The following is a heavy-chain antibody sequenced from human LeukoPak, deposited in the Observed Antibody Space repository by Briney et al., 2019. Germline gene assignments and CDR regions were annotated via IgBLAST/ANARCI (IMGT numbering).Heavy chain of an antibody. J-gene: IGHJ4*02. V-gene: IGHV3-74*01. CDR2: IIGDGTIT. Sequence: GGSLRLSCAAAGITFDNHWMHWVRQARGKGLEWVAHIIGDGTITSHADSVKGRFTISRDNAKNTLYLQMNGLRADDTAVYYCARVPTNSYGLGNWGQGTLVTVS. CDR1: GITFDNHW. D-gene: IGHD5-18*01. CDR3: ARVPTNSYGLGN.